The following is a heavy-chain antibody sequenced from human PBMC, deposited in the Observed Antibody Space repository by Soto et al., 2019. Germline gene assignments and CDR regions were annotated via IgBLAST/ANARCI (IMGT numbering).Heavy chain of an antibody. V-gene: IGHV3-23*01. CDR2: ISGSGRYT. CDR1: GFTFNSCL. Sequence: PGGSLRLSCAAPGFTFNSCLMSWVRQAPGKGLEWVSLISGSGRYTDYADSVKGRFTISRDNSKNTLYLQMNSLRAEDTAVYYCAKDPPSERMQPDYGMDVWGQGTTVTVSS. D-gene: IGHD6-13*01. J-gene: IGHJ6*02. CDR3: AKDPPSERMQPDYGMDV.